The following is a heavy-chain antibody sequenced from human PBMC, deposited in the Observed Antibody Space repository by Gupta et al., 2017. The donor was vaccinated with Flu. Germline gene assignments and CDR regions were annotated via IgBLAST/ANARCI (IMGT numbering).Heavy chain of an antibody. V-gene: IGHV3-74*03. J-gene: IGHJ4*02. CDR1: GFTFSSSY. D-gene: IGHD4-17*01. Sequence: ASGFTFSSSYLQWVRQAPGKGLVWVSRINPDGSSTTYAESVKGRFTISRDYAKNTLYLQMNSLGDDDTAVYYCATVTSGCWGQGTLVTVSS. CDR2: INPDGSST. CDR3: ATVTSGC.